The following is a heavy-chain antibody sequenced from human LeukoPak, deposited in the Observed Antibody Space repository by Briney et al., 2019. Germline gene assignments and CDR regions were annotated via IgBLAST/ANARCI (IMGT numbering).Heavy chain of an antibody. CDR3: VRGSIPERGLDY. J-gene: IGHJ4*02. V-gene: IGHV3-74*01. CDR2: SCPRGNNQ. CDR1: GFAFRDYC. D-gene: IGHD6-6*01. Sequence: PGGSLRLSCVASGFAFRDYCMHWVRQVPGEGLLWVSRSCPRGNNQVYADSVKGRFSISRDGAKNSLYLQMNSLRGEDTAIYYCVRGSIPERGLDYWGQGARVTVSS.